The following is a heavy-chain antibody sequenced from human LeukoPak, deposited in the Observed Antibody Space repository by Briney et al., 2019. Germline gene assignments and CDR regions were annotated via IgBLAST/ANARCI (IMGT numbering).Heavy chain of an antibody. CDR1: GFSFRNAW. CDR3: ATPLGNDAFDI. J-gene: IGHJ3*02. D-gene: IGHD7-27*01. CDR2: IKGDGSVT. Sequence: GGSLRLSCAASGFSFRNAWMHWVRQAPGKGLVWVSRIKGDGSVTVYADSVKGRFTISRDNAKNTLYLQMNSLRVEDTAVYYCATPLGNDAFDIWGQGAMVTVSS. V-gene: IGHV3-74*01.